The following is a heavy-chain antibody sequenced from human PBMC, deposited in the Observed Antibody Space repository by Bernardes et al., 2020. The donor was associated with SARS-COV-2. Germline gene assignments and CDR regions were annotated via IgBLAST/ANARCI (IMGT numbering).Heavy chain of an antibody. V-gene: IGHV3-43*01. J-gene: IGHJ3*01. Sequence: GSLRLSVASSGFTFEAYTMHWVRPVPGKGLEWVSLVSWDGSTTNYADSVKGRFIISRDSSRNTVHLQMDSLRKEDTALYYCATERQSLTVFGVGHDAFDFWGQGTMVTVSS. CDR3: ATERQSLTVFGVGHDAFDF. CDR1: GFTFEAYT. CDR2: VSWDGSTT. D-gene: IGHD3-3*01.